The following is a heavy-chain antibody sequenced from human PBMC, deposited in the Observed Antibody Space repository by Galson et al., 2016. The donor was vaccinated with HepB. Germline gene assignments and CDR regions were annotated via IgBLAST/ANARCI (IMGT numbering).Heavy chain of an antibody. J-gene: IGHJ6*02. Sequence: SLRLSCAASGFTFDDYAMHWVRQAPGKGLEWVSGISWNSGSIGYADSVKGRFTISRDNAKNSLYLQMNSLIAEDTALYYCAKDSGGGYYYDSSGYSQLFYGMDVWGQGTTVTVSS. CDR1: GFTFDDYA. CDR3: AKDSGGGYYYDSSGYSQLFYGMDV. V-gene: IGHV3-9*01. CDR2: ISWNSGSI. D-gene: IGHD3-22*01.